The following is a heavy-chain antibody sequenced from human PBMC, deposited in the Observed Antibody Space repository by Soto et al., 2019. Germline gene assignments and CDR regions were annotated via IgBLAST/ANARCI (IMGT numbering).Heavy chain of an antibody. CDR3: ARVRILGVRGWFDR. V-gene: IGHV3-48*03. CDR1: GFTFSKYE. CDR2: ISSSGTTI. J-gene: IGHJ5*02. Sequence: GGSLRLSCAASGFTFSKYEMNWVRQAPGKGLEWVSYISSSGTTIYYAYSVKGRFTISRDNAKNSLYLQMNSLRAEDTAVYYCARVRILGVRGWFDRWRQGTLVTVPS. D-gene: IGHD3-3*01.